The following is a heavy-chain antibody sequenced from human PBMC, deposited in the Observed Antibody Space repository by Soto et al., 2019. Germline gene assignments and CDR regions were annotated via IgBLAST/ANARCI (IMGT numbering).Heavy chain of an antibody. CDR3: AKSLPYYYDSSGYYPGY. CDR1: GFTFSSYA. J-gene: IGHJ4*02. CDR2: ISGSGGST. V-gene: IGHV3-23*01. Sequence: GGSLRLSCAASGFTFSSYAMSWVRQAPGKGLEWVSAISGSGGSTYYADSVKGRFTISRDNSKNTLYLQMNSLRVEDTAVYYCAKSLPYYYDSSGYYPGYWGQGTLVTVS. D-gene: IGHD3-22*01.